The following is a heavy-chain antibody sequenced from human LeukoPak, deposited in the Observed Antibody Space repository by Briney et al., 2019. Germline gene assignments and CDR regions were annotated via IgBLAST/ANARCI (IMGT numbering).Heavy chain of an antibody. CDR2: ISNNGGYT. J-gene: IGHJ4*02. CDR1: GFTFSSSA. V-gene: IGHV3-23*01. Sequence: GGSLRLSCAASGFTFSSSAMSWVRQAPGKGLEWVSAISNNGGYTYYADSVQGRFTISRDNSKSTLCLQMSSLRSEDTAVYYCASASGNFDYWGQGTLVTVSS. D-gene: IGHD3-10*01. CDR3: ASASGNFDY.